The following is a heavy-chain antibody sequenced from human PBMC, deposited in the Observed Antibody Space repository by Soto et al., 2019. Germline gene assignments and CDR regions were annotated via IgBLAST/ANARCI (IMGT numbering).Heavy chain of an antibody. Sequence: LSLTCTVSGESVTSVSDYWSWIRQPPGKGLEWIGYIYYSGSADYNPSLGSRVTISIDTSKNQFSLKLTSVTAADTAVYYCARGVGFGYYYYHMDLWGQGTTVTVSS. CDR1: GESVTSVSDY. J-gene: IGHJ6*02. CDR3: ARGVGFGYYYYHMDL. V-gene: IGHV4-61*01. D-gene: IGHD3-10*01. CDR2: IYYSGSA.